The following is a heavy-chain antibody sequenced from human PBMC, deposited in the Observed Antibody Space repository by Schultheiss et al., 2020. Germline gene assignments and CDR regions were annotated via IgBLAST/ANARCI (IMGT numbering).Heavy chain of an antibody. V-gene: IGHV1-69*13. Sequence: SVKVSCKASGGTFSSYAISWVRQAPGQGLEWMGGIIPIFGTANYAQKFQGRVTITADESTSTAYMELSSLRSEDTAVYYCARLSFVRYYDRGIDYWGQGTLVTVSS. CDR3: ARLSFVRYYDRGIDY. CDR2: IIPIFGTA. CDR1: GGTFSSYA. D-gene: IGHD3-22*01. J-gene: IGHJ4*02.